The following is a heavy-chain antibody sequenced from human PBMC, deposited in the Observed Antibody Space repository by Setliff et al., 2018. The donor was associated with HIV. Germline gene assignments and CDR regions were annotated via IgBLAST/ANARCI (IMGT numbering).Heavy chain of an antibody. CDR3: ARGKDDHNFSPISLRKTYYYYMDV. CDR2: VYHTGST. D-gene: IGHD3-3*01. J-gene: IGHJ6*03. Sequence: PSETLSLTCSVSGASITISSYYWGWIRQPPGKGLEWIGSVYHTGSTHHNPSLQSRVTISADTSRNQFSLTLSSVTAADTALYYCARGKDDHNFSPISLRKTYYYYMDVWDKGATVTVSS. V-gene: IGHV4-39*01. CDR1: GASITISSYY.